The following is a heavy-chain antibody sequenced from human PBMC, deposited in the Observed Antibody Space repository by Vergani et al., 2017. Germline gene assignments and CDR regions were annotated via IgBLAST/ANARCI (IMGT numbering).Heavy chain of an antibody. D-gene: IGHD3-10*02. J-gene: IGHJ6*03. CDR1: GFTFSSYS. CDR3: AKDIFGGERDYYMDV. Sequence: EVQLVESGGGLVKPGGSLRLSCAASGFTFSSYSMNWVRQAPGKGLEWVSSISSSSSYIYYADSVKGRFTISRDNAKNSLYLQMNSLRAEDTAVYYCAKDIFGGERDYYMDVWGKGTTVTVSS. V-gene: IGHV3-21*01. CDR2: ISSSSSYI.